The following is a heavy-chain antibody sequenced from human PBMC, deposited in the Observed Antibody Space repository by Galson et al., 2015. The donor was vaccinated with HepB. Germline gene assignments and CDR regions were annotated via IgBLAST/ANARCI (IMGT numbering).Heavy chain of an antibody. J-gene: IGHJ4*02. CDR3: AKDSYSSSWYRDRY. V-gene: IGHV3-30*18. CDR2: ISYDGSNK. Sequence: SLRLSCAASGFTFSSYGMHWIRQAPGKGLEWVAVISYDGSNKYYADSVKGRFTISRDNSKNTLYLQMNSLRAEDTAVYYCAKDSYSSSWYRDRYWGQGTLVTVSS. D-gene: IGHD6-13*01. CDR1: GFTFSSYG.